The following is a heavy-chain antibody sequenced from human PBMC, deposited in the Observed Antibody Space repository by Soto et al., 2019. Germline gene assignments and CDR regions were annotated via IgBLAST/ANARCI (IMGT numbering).Heavy chain of an antibody. D-gene: IGHD2-15*01. CDR1: GGSVSSSTYY. V-gene: IGHV4-39*01. J-gene: IGHJ5*02. Sequence: QLQLQESGPGLVKPSETLSLTCTVSGGSVSSSTYYWGWIRQPPGKGLEWIGSMYFSESTYYNPSLKSRVTISVDTSKNQFSLTLSSVTAADTAVYYCARVYCWFDPWGQGTLVTGSS. CDR3: ARVYCWFDP. CDR2: MYFSEST.